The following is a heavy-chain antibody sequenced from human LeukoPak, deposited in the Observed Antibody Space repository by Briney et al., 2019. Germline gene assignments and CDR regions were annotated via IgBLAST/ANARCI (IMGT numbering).Heavy chain of an antibody. V-gene: IGHV4-39*01. Sequence: SETLSLTCTVSGGTIRSTSYYWGWIRQPPGTGPEWIGSIYYTGSVYYNPSLKSRVTISVDTSRNDFSLKLSSATAADAAVYYCVRHCSTTSCYLYDFWGQGTLVTVSS. CDR3: VRHCSTTSCYLYDF. D-gene: IGHD2-2*01. CDR1: GGTIRSTSYY. J-gene: IGHJ4*02. CDR2: IYYTGSV.